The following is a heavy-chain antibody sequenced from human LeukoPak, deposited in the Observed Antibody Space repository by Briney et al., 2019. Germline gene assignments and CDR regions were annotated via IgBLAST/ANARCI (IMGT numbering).Heavy chain of an antibody. CDR2: LYSGGNT. CDR1: GFTVSSNY. Sequence: GGSLRLSCAASGFTVSSNYMSWVRQAPGKGLEWVSVLYSGGNTYYADSVQGRFTISRDNSRNTLYLQMNSLRVEDAAVYYCATEGFRGVLFHIWGQGTVVTVSS. J-gene: IGHJ3*02. CDR3: ATEGFRGVLFHI. D-gene: IGHD3-10*01. V-gene: IGHV3-66*01.